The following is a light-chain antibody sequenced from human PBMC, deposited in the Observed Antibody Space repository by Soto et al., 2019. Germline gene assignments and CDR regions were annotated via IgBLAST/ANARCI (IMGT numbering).Light chain of an antibody. J-gene: IGKJ3*01. Sequence: EIVMTQSPGTLSVSPGERATLSCRASQSVSSNLAWYQQKPGQAPRLLIYGASTRATGIPARFSGSGSGTEFTLTISTLQSEDFAVYYCQQYDNWPPFTFGPGTKVDI. CDR1: QSVSSN. V-gene: IGKV3-15*01. CDR2: GAS. CDR3: QQYDNWPPFT.